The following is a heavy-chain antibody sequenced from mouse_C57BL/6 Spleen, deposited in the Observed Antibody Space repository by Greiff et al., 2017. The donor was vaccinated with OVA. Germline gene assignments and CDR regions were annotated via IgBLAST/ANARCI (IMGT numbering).Heavy chain of an antibody. CDR1: GYTFTSYW. Sequence: VQLQQSGAELVKPGASVKMSCKASGYTFTSYWITWVKQRPGQGLEWIGDIYPGSGSTNYNEKFKSKATLTVDTSSSTAYMQLSSLTSEDSAVYYCARETAQATGDYWGQGTTLTVSS. V-gene: IGHV1-55*01. CDR2: IYPGSGST. CDR3: ARETAQATGDY. D-gene: IGHD3-2*02. J-gene: IGHJ2*01.